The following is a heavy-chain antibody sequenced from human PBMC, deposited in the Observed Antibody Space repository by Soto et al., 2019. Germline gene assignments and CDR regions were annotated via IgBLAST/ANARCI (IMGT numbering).Heavy chain of an antibody. CDR2: IIPIFGTA. V-gene: IGHV1-69*13. D-gene: IGHD2-15*01. Sequence: SVKVSCKASGGTFSSYAISWVRQAPGQGXEWMGGIIPIFGTANYAQKFQGRVTVTADESTSTAYMELSSLRSEDTAVYYCARGAETHLGYCSGGSCYNWFDPWGQGTLVTVSS. CDR1: GGTFSSYA. CDR3: ARGAETHLGYCSGGSCYNWFDP. J-gene: IGHJ5*02.